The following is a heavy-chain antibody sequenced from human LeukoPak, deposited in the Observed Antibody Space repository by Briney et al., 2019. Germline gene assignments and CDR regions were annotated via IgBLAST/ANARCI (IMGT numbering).Heavy chain of an antibody. CDR2: ISSSSSYT. CDR3: ARDCSGSGSCFDY. J-gene: IGHJ4*02. Sequence: PGGSLRLSCAASGFTFSDYYMSWIRQAPGKGLEWVSYISSSSSYTNYADSVKGRFTISRDNAKNSLYLQMNSLRAEDTAVYYCARDCSGSGSCFDYWGQGTLVTVSS. CDR1: GFTFSDYY. V-gene: IGHV3-11*06. D-gene: IGHD3-10*01.